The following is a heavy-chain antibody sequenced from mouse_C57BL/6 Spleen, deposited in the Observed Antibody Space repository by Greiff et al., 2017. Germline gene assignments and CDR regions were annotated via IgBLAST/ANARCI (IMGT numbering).Heavy chain of an antibody. V-gene: IGHV1-58*01. Sequence: EVQLQESGAELVRPGSSVKMSCKTSGYTFTSYGINWVKQRPGQGLEWIGYIYIGNGYTEYNEKFKGKATLTSDTSSSTAYMQLSSLTSEDSAIYFCARRKGITTVVDWYFDVWGTGTTVTVSS. CDR3: ARRKGITTVVDWYFDV. J-gene: IGHJ1*03. CDR1: GYTFTSYG. CDR2: IYIGNGYT. D-gene: IGHD1-1*01.